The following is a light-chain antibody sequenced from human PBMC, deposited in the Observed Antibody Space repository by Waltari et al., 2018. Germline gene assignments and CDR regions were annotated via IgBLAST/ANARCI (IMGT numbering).Light chain of an antibody. Sequence: DIQMTQSPSSLSASVGDRVTITCRASQSISNYLNWYRQKPGKAPNLLIYAASSLQSGVPSRFSGSGSGTDFTLTISSLQPEDFATYYCQQSYDDWTFGQGTKVEIK. CDR3: QQSYDDWT. V-gene: IGKV1-39*01. CDR1: QSISNY. CDR2: AAS. J-gene: IGKJ1*01.